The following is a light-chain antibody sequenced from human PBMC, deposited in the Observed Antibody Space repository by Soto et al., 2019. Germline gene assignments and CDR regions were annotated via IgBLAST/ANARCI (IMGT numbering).Light chain of an antibody. V-gene: IGLV7-46*01. CDR1: TGAVTSGHY. CDR2: DPS. J-gene: IGLJ3*02. Sequence: QAVVTQEPSLTVSPGGTVTLTCDSSTGAVTSGHYPYWFQQKPGQAPRTLIYDPSNKHSWTPARFSGSLPGGKAALTLSGAQPEDEAEYYCLLSYSGSWVFGGGTKLTVL. CDR3: LLSYSGSWV.